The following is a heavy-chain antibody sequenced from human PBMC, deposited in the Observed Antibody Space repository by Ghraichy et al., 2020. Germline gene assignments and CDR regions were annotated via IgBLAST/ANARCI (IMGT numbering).Heavy chain of an antibody. CDR1: GGSISSSSYY. J-gene: IGHJ6*02. D-gene: IGHD3-10*01. Sequence: SETLSLTCTVSGGSISSSSYYWGWIRQPPGKGLEWIGSIYYSGSTYYNPSLKSRVTISVDTSKNQFSLKLSSVTAADTAVYYCARLGDPYGSGSDYYYYGMDVWGQGTTVTVSS. CDR2: IYYSGST. CDR3: ARLGDPYGSGSDYYYYGMDV. V-gene: IGHV4-39*01.